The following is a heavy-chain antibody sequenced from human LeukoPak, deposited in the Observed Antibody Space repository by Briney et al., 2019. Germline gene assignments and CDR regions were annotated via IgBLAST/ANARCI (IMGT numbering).Heavy chain of an antibody. J-gene: IGHJ4*02. CDR3: ARECSAFDY. D-gene: IGHD2-15*01. CDR1: GDPIISYSNYK. Sequence: PSETLSLTCTVSGDPIISYSNYKWSWIRQPPGKGLEWIGYIYYHGSTNYNPSLKSRVTFSVDTSKNQFSLKLSSATAADTAVYYCARECSAFDYWGERTLVTVSS. V-gene: IGHV4-61*01. CDR2: IYYHGST.